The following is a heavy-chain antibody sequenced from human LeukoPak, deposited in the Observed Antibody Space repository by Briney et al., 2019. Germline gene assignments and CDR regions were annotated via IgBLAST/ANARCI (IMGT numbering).Heavy chain of an antibody. D-gene: IGHD1-26*01. CDR3: TRRPSLRNYYSALDV. Sequence: PGGSLRLSCAASGFTFSGSAMHWVRQASGKGLEWVGRIRSKAKSNATAYAASVKGRFTISRDDSKNTAYLQMNSLKTEDTAVYYCTRRPSLRNYYSALDVWGQGTTVTVSS. CDR2: IRSKAKSNAT. V-gene: IGHV3-73*01. J-gene: IGHJ6*02. CDR1: GFTFSGSA.